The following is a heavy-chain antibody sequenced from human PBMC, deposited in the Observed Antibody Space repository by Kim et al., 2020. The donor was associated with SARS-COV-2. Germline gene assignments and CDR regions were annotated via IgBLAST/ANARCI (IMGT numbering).Heavy chain of an antibody. J-gene: IGHJ5*02. V-gene: IGHV4-39*01. CDR3: ATRQSRSLNWFDP. D-gene: IGHD6-13*01. Sequence: SETLSLTCTISGASITTRAYYWCWIRQSPDMGLEWIGSFLYSGTTYYNPSLKGRISMSVDTTKNQLSLNLSPVTAADTAVYYCATRQSRSLNWFDPWGQGTLVIVSS. CDR1: GASITTRAYY. CDR2: FLYSGTT.